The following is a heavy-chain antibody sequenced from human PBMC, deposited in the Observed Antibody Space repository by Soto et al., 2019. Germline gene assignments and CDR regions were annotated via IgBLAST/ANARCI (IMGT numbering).Heavy chain of an antibody. V-gene: IGHV4-39*01. J-gene: IGHJ6*03. CDR3: ARHAGDYGYHYYMDV. CDR2: IYYSGST. CDR1: GGSISSSSYY. D-gene: IGHD4-17*01. Sequence: QLQLQESGPGLVKPSETLSLTCTVSGGSISSSSYYWGWIRQPPGKGLEWIGSIYYSGSTYYNPSLKSRVPISVDTSKNQFSLKLSSVTAADTAVYYCARHAGDYGYHYYMDVWGKGTTVTVSS.